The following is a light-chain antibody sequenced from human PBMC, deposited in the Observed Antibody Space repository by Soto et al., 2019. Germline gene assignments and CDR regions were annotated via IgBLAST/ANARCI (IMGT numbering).Light chain of an antibody. CDR2: GNR. CDR3: QSFDSSLNSRV. CDR1: SSNLGAGYG. Sequence: QSVLTQPPSVSGAPGQRVTISCTGNSSNLGAGYGVHWYQQLPGTAPKLLIYGNRNRPSGVSDRFSGSKSGTSASLAITGLQAQDEADYFCQSFDSSLNSRVFGGGSQLTVL. V-gene: IGLV1-40*01. J-gene: IGLJ3*02.